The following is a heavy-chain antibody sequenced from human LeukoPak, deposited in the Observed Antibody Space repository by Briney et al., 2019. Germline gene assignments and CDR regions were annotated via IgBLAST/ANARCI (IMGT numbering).Heavy chain of an antibody. V-gene: IGHV4-61*02. CDR1: GVSISSGYYY. D-gene: IGHD3-10*01. J-gene: IGHJ4*02. CDR3: ARETAVHGGIEF. Sequence: SETLSLTCSVPGVSISSGYYYWNWIRQPAGKGLEWIGRIYPASGSSSYNPSLQSRATILEDRSRNQFSLKLSAVTASDTALYYCARETAVHGGIEFWGQGIQVIVSS. CDR2: IYPASGSS.